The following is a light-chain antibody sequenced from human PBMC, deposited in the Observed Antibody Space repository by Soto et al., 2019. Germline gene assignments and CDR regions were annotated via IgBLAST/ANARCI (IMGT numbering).Light chain of an antibody. CDR2: AAS. J-gene: IGKJ4*01. CDR1: QGISNY. CDR3: QKYTNVPP. Sequence: DIQMTQSPSSLSASVGDRVTITCRASQGISNYLAWYQQKPGKVPKLLISAASTLQSGIPTRFSGSGSGTDFIRTISSLQSEDVATYYWQKYTNVPPLGGGTKVEIK. V-gene: IGKV1-27*01.